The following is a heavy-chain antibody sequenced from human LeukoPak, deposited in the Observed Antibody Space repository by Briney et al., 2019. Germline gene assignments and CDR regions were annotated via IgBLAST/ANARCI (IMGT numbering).Heavy chain of an antibody. J-gene: IGHJ4*02. CDR2: IYTTGTT. Sequence: PSETLSLTCSVSGGSISTYYWSWIRQPAGKGLEWIGRIYTTGTTNYNPSLKSRVTMSVDTSKNQFSLKMRSVTAADTAVYYCARGRVVRGVIANFDYWGQGTLVTVSS. D-gene: IGHD3-10*01. V-gene: IGHV4-4*07. CDR1: GGSISTYY. CDR3: ARGRVVRGVIANFDY.